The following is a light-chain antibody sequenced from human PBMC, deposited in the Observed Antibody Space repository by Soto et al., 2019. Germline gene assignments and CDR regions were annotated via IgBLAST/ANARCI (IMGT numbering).Light chain of an antibody. CDR1: QSISSN. V-gene: IGKV3-15*01. J-gene: IGKJ1*01. CDR3: QQYNNWPPWT. Sequence: VMTQSPATLSVSPGEIATLSCRSSQSISSNLAWYQQKLGQAPRLFIFRASSRATGVPARFSGSGSGTEFNMTISSLQSEDFAVYYCQQYNNWPPWTFGQGTKVDIK. CDR2: RAS.